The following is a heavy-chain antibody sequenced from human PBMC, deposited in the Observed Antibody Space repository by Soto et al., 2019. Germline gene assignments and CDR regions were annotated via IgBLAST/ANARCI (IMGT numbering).Heavy chain of an antibody. V-gene: IGHV3-48*02. CDR2: ISSSSSTI. J-gene: IGHJ6*02. CDR3: ARLGAAAGTNRYYYGMDV. D-gene: IGHD6-13*01. CDR1: GFTFSSYS. Sequence: GESLKISCAASGFTFSSYSMNWVRQAPGKGLEWVSYISSSSSTIYYADSVKGRFTISRDNAKNSLYLQMNSLRDEDTAVYYCARLGAAAGTNRYYYGMDVWGQGTTVTVSS.